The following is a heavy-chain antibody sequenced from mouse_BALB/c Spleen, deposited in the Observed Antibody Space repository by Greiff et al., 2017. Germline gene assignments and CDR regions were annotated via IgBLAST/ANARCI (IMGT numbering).Heavy chain of an antibody. CDR1: GYSFTGYT. Sequence: EVQLQQSGPELVKPGASMKISCKASGYSFTGYTMNWVKQSHGKNLEWIGLINPYNGGTSYNQKFKGKATLTVDKSSSTAYMELLSLTSEDSAVYYCASYYGSSYEAWFAYWGQGTLVTVSA. CDR2: INPYNGGT. CDR3: ASYYGSSYEAWFAY. V-gene: IGHV1-18*01. D-gene: IGHD1-1*01. J-gene: IGHJ3*01.